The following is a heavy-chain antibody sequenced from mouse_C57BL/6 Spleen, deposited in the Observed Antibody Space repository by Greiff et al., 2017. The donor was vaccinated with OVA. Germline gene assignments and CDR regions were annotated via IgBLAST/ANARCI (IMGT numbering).Heavy chain of an antibody. CDR1: GFNINDYY. J-gene: IGHJ3*01. CDR3: ARNYYGSRYGIAD. V-gene: IGHV14-2*01. Sequence: VQLKESGAELVKPGASVKLSCTASGFNINDYYMHWVKQRTEQGLEWIGRIDPEDGETKYAPKFQVKVTITADTSSNTAYLQRSSLTSEDTAVYDCARNYYGSRYGIADWGQGTLVTVSA. D-gene: IGHD1-1*01. CDR2: IDPEDGET.